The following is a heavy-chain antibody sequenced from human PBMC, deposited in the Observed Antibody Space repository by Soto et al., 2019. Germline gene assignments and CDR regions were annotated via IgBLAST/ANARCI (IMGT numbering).Heavy chain of an antibody. Sequence: QVQRVQSGAEVKKPGASVKVSCKASGYTFTSYAMHWVRQAPGQRLEWMGWINAGNGNTKYSQKFQGRVTITRDTAASTAYMERSSLRSEDTAVYYCARGVGRYSNYDYWGQGTQVTVSS. CDR1: GYTFTSYA. V-gene: IGHV1-3*01. J-gene: IGHJ4*02. D-gene: IGHD4-4*01. CDR3: ARGVGRYSNYDY. CDR2: INAGNGNT.